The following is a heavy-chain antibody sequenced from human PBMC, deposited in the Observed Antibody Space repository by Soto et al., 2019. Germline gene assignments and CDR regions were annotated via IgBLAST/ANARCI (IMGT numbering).Heavy chain of an antibody. CDR3: ARGSYYGSSGYSPHPYDY. V-gene: IGHV4-30-2*01. CDR2: IYHSGST. CDR1: GGSISSGGYS. J-gene: IGHJ4*02. D-gene: IGHD3-22*01. Sequence: PSGTLSLTCAVSGGSISSGGYSWSWIRQPPGKGLEWIGYIYHSGSTYYNPSLKSRVTISVDRSKNTLYLQMGSLRAEDTAVYFCARGSYYGSSGYSPHPYDYWGQGTLVPVSS.